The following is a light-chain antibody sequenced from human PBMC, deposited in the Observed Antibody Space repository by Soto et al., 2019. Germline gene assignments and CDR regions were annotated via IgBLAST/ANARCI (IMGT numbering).Light chain of an antibody. CDR3: QQYNNWPRT. V-gene: IGKV3-15*01. CDR2: GAS. CDR1: QSVSSD. Sequence: EIVLTQSPGTLSLSPGGRASLSGRASQSVSSDLAWYHQKPGQAPRLLIYGASTRATGIPARFSGSGSGTEFTLTINSLQSEDFAVYYCQQYNNWPRTFGQGTKVDIK. J-gene: IGKJ1*01.